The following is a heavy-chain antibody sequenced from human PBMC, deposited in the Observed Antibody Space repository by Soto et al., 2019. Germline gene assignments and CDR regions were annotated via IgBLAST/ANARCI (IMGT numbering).Heavy chain of an antibody. CDR2: IYYSGST. V-gene: IGHV4-59*08. Sequence: ASETLSLTCTVSGVSISSYYWSWIRQPPGKGLEWIGYIYYSGSTNYNPSLKSRVTISVGTSKNQFSLKLSPVTAADTAVYYCARMKPGIAEVFPSPYGMDVWGQGTTVTVSS. J-gene: IGHJ6*02. CDR1: GVSISSYY. CDR3: ARMKPGIAEVFPSPYGMDV. D-gene: IGHD6-13*01.